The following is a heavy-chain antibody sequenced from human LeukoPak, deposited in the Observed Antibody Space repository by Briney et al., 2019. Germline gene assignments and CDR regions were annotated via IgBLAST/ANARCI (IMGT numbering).Heavy chain of an antibody. CDR3: AKLGYCSSTSCRDDAFDI. CDR1: KFTFSNYG. V-gene: IGHV3-30*18. CDR2: ISYDGSNK. Sequence: GGSLRLSCTASKFTFSNYGMHWVRQAPGKGLEWVAVISYDGSNKYYADSVKGRFTISGDNSKNTLYLQMNSLRAEDTAVYYCAKLGYCSSTSCRDDAFDIWGQGTMVTVSS. J-gene: IGHJ3*02. D-gene: IGHD2-2*01.